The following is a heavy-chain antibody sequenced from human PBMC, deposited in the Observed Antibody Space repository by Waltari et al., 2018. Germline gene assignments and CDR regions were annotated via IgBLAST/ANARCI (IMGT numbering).Heavy chain of an antibody. CDR3: ARDPSSSWYVGGYFDY. CDR1: GGSISSSNW. D-gene: IGHD6-13*01. J-gene: IGHJ4*02. CDR2: IYNSGST. Sequence: QVQLQESGPGLVKPSGTLSLTCAVSGGSISSSNWWRWVRQPPGNGLEWIGEIYNSGSTNYNPSLKSRVTISVDKSKNQFSLKLSSVTAADTAMYYCARDPSSSWYVGGYFDYWGQGTLVTVSS. V-gene: IGHV4-4*02.